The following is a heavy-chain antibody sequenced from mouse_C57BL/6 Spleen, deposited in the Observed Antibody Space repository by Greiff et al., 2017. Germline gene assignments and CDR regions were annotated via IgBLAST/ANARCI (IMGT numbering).Heavy chain of an antibody. D-gene: IGHD1-1*01. V-gene: IGHV1-15*01. Sequence: PLQQSGAELVRPGASVTLSCKASGYTFTDYEMHWVKQTPVHGLEWIGAIDPETGGTAYNQKFKGKAILTADKSSSTAYMELRSLTSEDSAVYYCTRGEITTGVATEGWFAYWGQGTLVTVSA. CDR1: GYTFTDYE. CDR3: TRGEITTGVATEGWFAY. J-gene: IGHJ3*01. CDR2: IDPETGGT.